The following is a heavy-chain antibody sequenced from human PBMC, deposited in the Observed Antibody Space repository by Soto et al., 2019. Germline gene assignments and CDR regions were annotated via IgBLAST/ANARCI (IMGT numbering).Heavy chain of an antibody. CDR1: GFTFSSYA. V-gene: IGHV3-30-3*01. CDR3: AREIERLLGY. J-gene: IGHJ4*02. CDR2: ISYDGSNK. Sequence: PGGSLRLSCVASGFTFSSYAMHWVRQAPGKGLEWVAVISYDGSNKYYADSVKGRFTISRDNSKNTLYLQMNSLRAEDTAVYYCAREIERLLGYWGQGTLVTVSS. D-gene: IGHD3-10*01.